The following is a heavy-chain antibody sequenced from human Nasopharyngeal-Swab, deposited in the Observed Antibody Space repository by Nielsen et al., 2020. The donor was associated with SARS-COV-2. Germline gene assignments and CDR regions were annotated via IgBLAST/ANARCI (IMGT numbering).Heavy chain of an antibody. CDR1: GFTFDDYA. V-gene: IGHV3-9*01. CDR3: ARANVVVPAASYYYYMDV. Sequence: SLKISCAASGFTFDDYAMHWVRQAPGKGLEWVSGISWNSGSIGYADSVKGRFTISRDNSKNTLYLQMNSLRAEDTAVYYCARANVVVPAASYYYYMDVWGKGTTVTVSS. J-gene: IGHJ6*03. CDR2: ISWNSGSI. D-gene: IGHD2-2*01.